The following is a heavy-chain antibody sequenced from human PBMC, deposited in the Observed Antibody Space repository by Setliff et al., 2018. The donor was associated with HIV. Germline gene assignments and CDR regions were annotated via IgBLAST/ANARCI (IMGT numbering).Heavy chain of an antibody. J-gene: IGHJ4*02. CDR2: IYYTGIT. CDR1: GGSVISYL. D-gene: IGHD1-26*01. Sequence: PSETLSLTCSVSGGSVISYLWHWFRQPPGKGLEWIGYIYYTGITDYNPSLEGRLTISVDTSKNQVSLKLKSVTTADTAVYYCARELYGGNSRPFDYWGQGALVTVSS. V-gene: IGHV4-59*02. CDR3: ARELYGGNSRPFDY.